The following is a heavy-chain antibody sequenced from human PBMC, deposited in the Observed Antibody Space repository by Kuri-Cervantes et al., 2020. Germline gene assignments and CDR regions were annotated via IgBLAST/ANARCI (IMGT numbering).Heavy chain of an antibody. D-gene: IGHD4-17*01. CDR2: ITPFNGNT. CDR3: ARGFILQGEIYGFDY. J-gene: IGHJ4*02. Sequence: SVKVSCKASGYTFTYRYLHWVRQAPGQALEWMGWITPFNGNTNYAQKFQDRVTITRDRSMSTAYMELSSLRSEDTAVYYCARGFILQGEIYGFDYWGQGTLVTVSS. CDR1: GYTFTYRY. V-gene: IGHV1-45*02.